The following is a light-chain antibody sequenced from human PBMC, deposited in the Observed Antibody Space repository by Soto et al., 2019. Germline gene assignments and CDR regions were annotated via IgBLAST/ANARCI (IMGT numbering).Light chain of an antibody. V-gene: IGLV2-23*02. CDR3: CSYAGSSSYV. J-gene: IGLJ1*01. Sequence: QPASVSGSPGQSITISCTGSRSDVGTYTLVSWYQQHPGKAPKLIIYQVTKWPSGVSNRFSGSKSGNTASLTISGLQAEDEADYYCCSYAGSSSYVFGTGTKLTVL. CDR2: QVT. CDR1: RSDVGTYTL.